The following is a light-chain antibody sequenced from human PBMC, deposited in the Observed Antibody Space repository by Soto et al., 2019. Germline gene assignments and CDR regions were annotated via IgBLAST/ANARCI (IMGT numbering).Light chain of an antibody. Sequence: EIVLTQSPGTLSLSPGERATLSGRASQSITSTYLAWYRQKPGQAPRLLIYGASSRASGIPDRFSGSGSGTDFTLTISRLEPEDLGVYYCHQYGSSPPFSVGPGTKVDI. J-gene: IGKJ3*01. CDR2: GAS. CDR3: HQYGSSPPFS. V-gene: IGKV3-20*01. CDR1: QSITSTY.